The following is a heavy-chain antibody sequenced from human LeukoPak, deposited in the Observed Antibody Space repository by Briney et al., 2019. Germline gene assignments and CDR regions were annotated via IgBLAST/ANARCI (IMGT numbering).Heavy chain of an antibody. CDR1: GDTLSELT. CDR3: AAGGIYSLLDY. CDR2: FDPGAGEI. Sequence: ASVKVSCKASGDTLSELTMHWVRQAPGKGLEWMGGFDPGAGEILYAPQYQDRVTMTEDTSTDTAYMELTSLRSEDSGVYFCAAGGIYSLLDYWGQGTLVTVSS. D-gene: IGHD2-21*01. V-gene: IGHV1-24*01. J-gene: IGHJ4*02.